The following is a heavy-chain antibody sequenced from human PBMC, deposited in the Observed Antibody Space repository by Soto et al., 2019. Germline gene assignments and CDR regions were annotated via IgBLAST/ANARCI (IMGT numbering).Heavy chain of an antibody. CDR2: IKQDGSER. D-gene: IGHD1-1*01. Sequence: EVQLVESGGDLVQPGGSLRLSCAASGFTFSTYWMSWVRQAPGKGLEWVANIKQDGSERYYVDSVKGRFTISRDNAKNSLYLQMNSLRAEDMALYYCATDSGTSDSWGQGTLVTVSS. CDR1: GFTFSTYW. J-gene: IGHJ5*01. V-gene: IGHV3-7*01. CDR3: ATDSGTSDS.